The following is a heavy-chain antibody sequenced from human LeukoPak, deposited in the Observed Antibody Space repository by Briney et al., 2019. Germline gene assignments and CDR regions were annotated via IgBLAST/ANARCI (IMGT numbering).Heavy chain of an antibody. CDR2: IIPILGIA. J-gene: IGHJ4*02. CDR1: GGIFSIYA. Sequence: ASVKVSCKASGGIFSIYAISWVRQAPGQGLEWMGRIIPILGIANYAQKFQGRVTITADKSTSTAYMDLSSLRSEDTAVYYCARDLPPYYIDYWGQGTLVTVSS. V-gene: IGHV1-69*04. CDR3: ARDLPPYYIDY.